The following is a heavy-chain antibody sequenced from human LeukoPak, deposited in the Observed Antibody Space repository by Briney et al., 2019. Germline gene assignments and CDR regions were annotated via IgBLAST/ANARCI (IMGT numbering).Heavy chain of an antibody. V-gene: IGHV3-7*01. CDR2: IKKDGSEK. D-gene: IGHD3-3*01. Sequence: GGSLRLSCAASGFTFSSYWMSWVRQAPGKGLEWVANIKKDGSEKYYVDSVKGRFTISRDNAKNSLYLQMNSLRAEDTAVYYCARDEHDFWSGYNWFDPWGQGTLVTVSS. CDR3: ARDEHDFWSGYNWFDP. J-gene: IGHJ5*02. CDR1: GFTFSSYW.